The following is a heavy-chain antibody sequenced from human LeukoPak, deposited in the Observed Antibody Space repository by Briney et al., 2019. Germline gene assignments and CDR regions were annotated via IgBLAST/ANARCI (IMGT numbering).Heavy chain of an antibody. CDR2: IIPIFGTA. J-gene: IGHJ4*02. D-gene: IGHD4-17*01. CDR1: GGTFSSYA. CDR3: ARARSDYGDYVWVDY. Sequence: ASVNVSCTASGGTFSSYAISWVRQAPGQGLEWMGGIIPIFGTANYAQKFQGRVTITADESTSTAYMELSSLRSEDTAVYYCARARSDYGDYVWVDYWGQGTLVTVSS. V-gene: IGHV1-69*13.